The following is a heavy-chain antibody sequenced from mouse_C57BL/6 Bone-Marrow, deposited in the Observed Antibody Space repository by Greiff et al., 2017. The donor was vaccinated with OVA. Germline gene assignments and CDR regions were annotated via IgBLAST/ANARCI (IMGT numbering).Heavy chain of an antibody. Sequence: EVKLVESGPELVKPGASVKISCKASGYAFSSSWMNWVKQRPEQGLEWIGWIDPENGDTEYASKFQGKATITADTSSNTAYLQLSSLTSEDTAVYYCTTVDDKDYWGQGTTLTVSS. V-gene: IGHV14-4*01. CDR3: TTVDDKDY. J-gene: IGHJ2*01. CDR2: IDPENGDT. D-gene: IGHD2-3*01. CDR1: GYAFSSSW.